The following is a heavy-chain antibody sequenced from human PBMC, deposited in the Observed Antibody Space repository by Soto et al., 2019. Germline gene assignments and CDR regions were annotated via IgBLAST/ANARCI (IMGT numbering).Heavy chain of an antibody. CDR1: GGSISSSSYY. J-gene: IGHJ4*02. D-gene: IGHD6-19*01. CDR2: IYYSGST. CDR3: ARVGPGQWLVNQFFDY. Sequence: SETLSLTCTVSGGSISSSSYYWGWIRQPPGKGLEWIGSIYYSGSTYYNPSLKSRVTISVDTSKNQFSLNLSSVTAADTAVYYCARVGPGQWLVNQFFDYWGQGTLVTVSS. V-gene: IGHV4-39*07.